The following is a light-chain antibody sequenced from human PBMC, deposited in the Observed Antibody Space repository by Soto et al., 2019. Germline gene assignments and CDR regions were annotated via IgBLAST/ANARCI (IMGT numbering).Light chain of an antibody. J-gene: IGKJ4*01. V-gene: IGKV3-20*01. CDR2: GAS. Sequence: EIVLTQSPGTLSLSPGERATLSCRASQSVRSNELAWYQQKPGQAPRLLIYGASSRATAIPDRDSGSGSGTDFTLTISRLEPDDFAVYYCQQYGSSPLTFGGGTKVEFK. CDR1: QSVRSNE. CDR3: QQYGSSPLT.